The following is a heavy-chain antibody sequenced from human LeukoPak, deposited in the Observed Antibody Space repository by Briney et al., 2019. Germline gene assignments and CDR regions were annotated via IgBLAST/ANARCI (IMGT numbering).Heavy chain of an antibody. V-gene: IGHV3-23*01. Sequence: GGSLRLSCAASGFTFSSYAMNWVRQAPGKGLEWVSSISNNGGSTYYYADSVKGRFTISRDNAKNSLYLQMNSLRAEDTAVYYCAKGSIDYWGQGTLVTVSS. CDR2: ISNNGGST. J-gene: IGHJ4*02. D-gene: IGHD2-2*01. CDR3: AKGSIDY. CDR1: GFTFSSYA.